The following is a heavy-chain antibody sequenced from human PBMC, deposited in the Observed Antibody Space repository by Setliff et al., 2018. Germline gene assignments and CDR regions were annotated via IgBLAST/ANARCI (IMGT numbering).Heavy chain of an antibody. CDR2: VRHRGGT. CDR1: GGSISSSSYY. J-gene: IGHJ4*02. V-gene: IGHV4-39*07. Sequence: PSETLSLTCTVSGGSISSSSYYWGWIRQPPGKGLEWIGSVRHRGGTYYNPSLKSRVTISLDTSENQFSLKLSSVAAADTAVYYCARHGLQFLEWLSAFDYWGQGTLVTVSS. CDR3: ARHGLQFLEWLSAFDY. D-gene: IGHD3-3*01.